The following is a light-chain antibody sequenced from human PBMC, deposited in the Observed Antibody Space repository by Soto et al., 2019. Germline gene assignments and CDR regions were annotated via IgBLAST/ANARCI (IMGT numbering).Light chain of an antibody. CDR2: DVT. Sequence: QSALTRPPYTAGSAGQSVAISCTGTSSDVGCYNYVSWYQQHPGTAPTLMIYDVTTRPSGVPDPFSGSKSGNTASLTVSGLQAEDEADYYCSSYAGSSNVFGTGTKVTVL. V-gene: IGLV2-8*01. J-gene: IGLJ1*01. CDR1: SSDVGCYNY. CDR3: SSYAGSSNV.